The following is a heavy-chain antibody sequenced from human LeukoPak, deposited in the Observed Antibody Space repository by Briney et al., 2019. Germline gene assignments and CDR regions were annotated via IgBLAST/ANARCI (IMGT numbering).Heavy chain of an antibody. D-gene: IGHD3-3*01. Sequence: QTGGSLRLSCAASGFTFDDYAMHWVRQAPGKGLEWVSGISWNSGSIGYADSVKGRFTISRDNAKNSLYLQMNSLRAEDTALYYCAKDSPSGDFWSGYWSYFDYWGQGTLVTVSS. J-gene: IGHJ4*02. CDR3: AKDSPSGDFWSGYWSYFDY. CDR2: ISWNSGSI. V-gene: IGHV3-9*01. CDR1: GFTFDDYA.